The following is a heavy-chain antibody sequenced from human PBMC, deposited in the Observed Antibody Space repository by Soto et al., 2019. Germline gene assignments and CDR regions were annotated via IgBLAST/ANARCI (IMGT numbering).Heavy chain of an antibody. CDR1: GFTFSSYA. D-gene: IGHD5-18*01. V-gene: IGHV3-30*04. J-gene: IGHJ6*02. CDR2: ISYDGSNK. Sequence: GGSLRLSCAASGFTFSSYAMHWVRQAPGKGLEWVAVISYDGSNKYYADSVKGRFTISTDNSKNTLYLQMNSLRAEDTALYSCARDGAASAGYYYYYYVMDVWGQGTTVTVSS. CDR3: ARDGAASAGYYYYYYVMDV.